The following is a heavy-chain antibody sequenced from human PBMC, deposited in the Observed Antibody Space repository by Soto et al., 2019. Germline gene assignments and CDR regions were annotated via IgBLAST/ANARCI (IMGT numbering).Heavy chain of an antibody. CDR3: ARGDRLVSVTPSYFDY. CDR2: IYPGDSDT. CDR1: GYSFTSYW. Sequence: PGESLKISCKGSGYSFTSYWIGWVRQMPGKGLEWMGIIYPGDSDTRYSPSFQGQVTISADKSISTAYLQWSSLKASDTAMYYCARGDRLVSVTPSYFDYWGQGTLVTVSS. D-gene: IGHD5-18*01. J-gene: IGHJ4*02. V-gene: IGHV5-51*01.